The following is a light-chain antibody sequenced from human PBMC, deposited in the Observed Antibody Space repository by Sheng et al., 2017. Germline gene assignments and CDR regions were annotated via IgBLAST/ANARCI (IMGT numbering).Light chain of an antibody. J-gene: IGKJ4*01. V-gene: IGKV3-11*01. CDR2: DAS. CDR1: QSVSSY. Sequence: EIVLTQSPATLSLSPGERATLYCRASQSVSSYLAWYQQKPGQAPRLLIYDASNRATGIPARFSGSGSGTDFTLTISSLEPEDFAVYYCQQRSNWRLTFGGGTKVEIK. CDR3: QQRSNWRLT.